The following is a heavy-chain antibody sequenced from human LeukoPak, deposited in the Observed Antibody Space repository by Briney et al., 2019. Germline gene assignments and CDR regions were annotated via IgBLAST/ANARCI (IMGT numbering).Heavy chain of an antibody. CDR2: IKSKGDGETT. Sequence: PGGSLRLSCTASGFNFTNAWMNWVRQAPGKGLEWVGRIKSKGDGETTDYAAPVKGRFTMSRDDSKATLYLQMNSLKAEDTAVYYCTTDLGLTMIRGVIVYWGQGALVTVSS. D-gene: IGHD3-10*01. CDR1: GFNFTNAW. J-gene: IGHJ4*02. V-gene: IGHV3-15*01. CDR3: TTDLGLTMIRGVIVY.